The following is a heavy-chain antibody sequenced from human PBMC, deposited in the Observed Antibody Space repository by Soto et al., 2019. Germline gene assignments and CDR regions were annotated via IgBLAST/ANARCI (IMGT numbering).Heavy chain of an antibody. J-gene: IGHJ6*02. D-gene: IGHD3-10*01. Sequence: QVQLVQSGAEVKKPGSSVKVSCKASGGTFSSYTISWVRQAPGQGLEWMGRIIPILGIANYAQKFQGRVTITADKSTRTAYMELSSLRSEDTAVYYCARDRGHMVRGVERVPIYNYYGMDVWGQGTTVTVSS. V-gene: IGHV1-69*08. CDR3: ARDRGHMVRGVERVPIYNYYGMDV. CDR1: GGTFSSYT. CDR2: IIPILGIA.